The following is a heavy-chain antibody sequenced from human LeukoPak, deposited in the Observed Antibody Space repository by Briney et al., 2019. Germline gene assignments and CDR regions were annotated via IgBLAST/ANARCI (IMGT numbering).Heavy chain of an antibody. J-gene: IGHJ3*02. D-gene: IGHD2-21*02. Sequence: ASVKVSCKVSGYTLTKLSVHWVRQAPGKGLEWMGGFDPEDGETIYAQKFQGRVTMTEDTSTDTAYMELSSLRSEDMAVYYCAGGFVVVTADDAFDIWGQGTMVTVSS. CDR1: GYTLTKLS. V-gene: IGHV1-24*01. CDR3: AGGFVVVTADDAFDI. CDR2: FDPEDGET.